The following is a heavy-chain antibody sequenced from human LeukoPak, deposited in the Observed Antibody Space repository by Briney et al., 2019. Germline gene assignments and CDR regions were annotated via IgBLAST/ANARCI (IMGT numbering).Heavy chain of an antibody. CDR1: GFTVSSNY. CDR3: ARAQMWSGSWYGEYFQH. V-gene: IGHV3-66*01. J-gene: IGHJ1*01. CDR2: IYSGGST. Sequence: GGSLRLSCAASGFTVSSNYMSWVRQAPGKGLEWVSVIYSGGSTYYADSVKGRFTISRDNSKNTLYLQMNSLRAEDTAVYYCARAQMWSGSWYGEYFQHWGQGTLVTVSS. D-gene: IGHD6-13*01.